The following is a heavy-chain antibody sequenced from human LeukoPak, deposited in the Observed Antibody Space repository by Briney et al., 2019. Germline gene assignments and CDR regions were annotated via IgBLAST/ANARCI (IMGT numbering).Heavy chain of an antibody. J-gene: IGHJ4*02. CDR1: GFTFSSYA. D-gene: IGHD5-18*01. CDR3: AKGNGYSYGRYYFDY. Sequence: GGSLRLSCAASGFTFSSYAMGWVGQAPGKRLEWVSAITASGGNTYYADSVKGRFTISRDNSKNTLYLQVNSLRAEDTAVYYCAKGNGYSYGRYYFDYWGQGTLLTVSS. V-gene: IGHV3-23*01. CDR2: ITASGGNT.